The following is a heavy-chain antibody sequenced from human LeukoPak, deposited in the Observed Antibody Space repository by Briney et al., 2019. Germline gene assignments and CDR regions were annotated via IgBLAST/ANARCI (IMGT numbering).Heavy chain of an antibody. V-gene: IGHV3-53*01. CDR1: GFTVSSNY. CDR3: AREASSTRLHYYYYGMDV. J-gene: IGHJ6*02. CDR2: IYSGGST. D-gene: IGHD6-13*01. Sequence: PGGSLRLSCSASGFTVSSNYMSWVRQAPGKGLEWVSVIYSGGSTYYADSVKGRFTISRDNSKNTLYLQMNSLRAEDTAVYYCAREASSTRLHYYYYGMDVWGQGTTVTVSS.